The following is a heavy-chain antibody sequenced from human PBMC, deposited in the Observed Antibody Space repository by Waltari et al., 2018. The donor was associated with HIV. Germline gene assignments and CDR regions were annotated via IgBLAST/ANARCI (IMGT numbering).Heavy chain of an antibody. D-gene: IGHD5-18*01. CDR2: INSDGSIT. CDR3: AKGGTSGYTFGFGR. Sequence: EVQLVESGGGLVQPGGSLRLSCAASGFTFSSYWMHWVRQAPGKGLVWVSRINSDGSITSHADSVKGRFTISRDNARNTLYLQMNSLGAEYTAMYYCAKGGTSGYTFGFGRWGQGTLVTVSS. J-gene: IGHJ1*01. V-gene: IGHV3-74*01. CDR1: GFTFSSYW.